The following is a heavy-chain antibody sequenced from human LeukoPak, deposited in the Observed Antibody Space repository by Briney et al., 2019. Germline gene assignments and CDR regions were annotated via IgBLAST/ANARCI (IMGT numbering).Heavy chain of an antibody. J-gene: IGHJ3*02. CDR2: VTSSGRST. Sequence: GGSLRLSCAASGFTFGDYNMTWIRQDPGKGLEWEWVAYVTSSGRSTLYADSVKGRFTISRDNAKNSLYLQMNSLRPEDTAVYYCARVLRSVLTGTDAFDIWGQGTRVTVSS. CDR3: ARVLRSVLTGTDAFDI. CDR1: GFTFGDYN. D-gene: IGHD2-21*02. V-gene: IGHV3-11*04.